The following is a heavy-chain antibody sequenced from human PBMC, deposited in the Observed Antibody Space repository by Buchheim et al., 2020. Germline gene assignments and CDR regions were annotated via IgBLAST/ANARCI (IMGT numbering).Heavy chain of an antibody. J-gene: IGHJ4*03. CDR3: ARGYPYDCSSVNCAGCFDS. V-gene: IGHV3-7*01. D-gene: IGHD6-19*01. Sequence: EVQLVASGGGLVQPGGSLRLSCEASGFAFSTYTMNWVRQAPGKGLEWVANIIQDGGGKHYAESVKGRFTVSRDNAKDLVFLQMDSLTAEDTAVYFCARGYPYDCSSVNCAGCFDSWGQGSL. CDR1: GFAFSTYT. CDR2: IIQDGGGK.